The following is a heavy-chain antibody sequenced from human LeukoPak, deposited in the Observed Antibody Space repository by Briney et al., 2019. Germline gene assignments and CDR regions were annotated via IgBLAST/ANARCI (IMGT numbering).Heavy chain of an antibody. CDR3: ARARRVGATGY. D-gene: IGHD1-26*01. J-gene: IGHJ4*02. CDR1: GYTFTSYY. Sequence: ASVKVSCKASGYTFTSYYMHWVRQAPGQGLEWMGWISAYNGNTNYAQKLQGRVTMTTDTSTSTAYMELRSLRSDDTAVYYCARARRVGATGYWGQGTLVTVSS. V-gene: IGHV1-18*04. CDR2: ISAYNGNT.